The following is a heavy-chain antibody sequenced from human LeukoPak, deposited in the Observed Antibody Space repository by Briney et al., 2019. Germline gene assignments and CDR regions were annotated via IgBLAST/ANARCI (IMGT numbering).Heavy chain of an antibody. CDR3: ARHRPDYYGSGTKNNSSSMDV. CDR1: GYSFTNYW. D-gene: IGHD3-10*01. V-gene: IGHV5-51*01. J-gene: IGHJ6*03. CDR2: IHPGDSHT. Sequence: GESLKISCKGAGYSFTNYWIGWVRELAGKGLAWMGIIHPGDSHTRYSTSFQGQVPISDDKSISPAYLQWSSLKASDPAMYSCARHRPDYYGSGTKNNSSSMDVWGKGTTVTVSS.